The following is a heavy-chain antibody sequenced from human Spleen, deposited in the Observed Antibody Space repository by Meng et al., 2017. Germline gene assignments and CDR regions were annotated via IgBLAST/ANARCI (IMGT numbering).Heavy chain of an antibody. Sequence: ASVKVSCKASGYTFTSYYMHWVRQAPGQGLEWMGIINPSGGSTSYAQKFQGRVTMTRDTSTSTVYMELSSLRSEDTAVYYCARFSLRYVGWLFGGFDYWGQGTLVTVSS. V-gene: IGHV1-46*01. CDR1: GYTFTSYY. CDR2: INPSGGST. D-gene: IGHD3-9*01. CDR3: ARFSLRYVGWLFGGFDY. J-gene: IGHJ4*02.